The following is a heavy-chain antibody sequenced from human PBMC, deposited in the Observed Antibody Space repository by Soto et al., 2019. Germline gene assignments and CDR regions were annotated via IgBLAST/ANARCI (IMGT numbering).Heavy chain of an antibody. Sequence: QLQLQESGSGLVKPSQTLSLTCAVSGGSISSGGYSWSWIRQPPGKGLEWIGYIYHSGSTYYNPSLESRVTISVDRSKNQFSRKLSSVTAADKAVYYCAAGGGLPRYYWGQGTLVTVSS. J-gene: IGHJ4*02. CDR3: AAGGGLPRYY. D-gene: IGHD5-12*01. CDR1: GGSISSGGYS. CDR2: IYHSGST. V-gene: IGHV4-30-2*01.